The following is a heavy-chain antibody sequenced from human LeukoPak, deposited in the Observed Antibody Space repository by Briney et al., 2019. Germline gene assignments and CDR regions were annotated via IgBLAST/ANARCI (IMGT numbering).Heavy chain of an antibody. CDR3: AREMVRSKHYYDSSGYSD. J-gene: IGHJ4*02. CDR2: IYYSGST. V-gene: IGHV4-31*03. D-gene: IGHD3-22*01. CDR1: GGSISSGGYY. Sequence: PSETLSLTCTVSGGSISSGGYYWSWIRQHPGKGLEWIGYIYYSGSTYYNPSLKSRVTISVDTSKNQFSLKLSSVTAADTVVHYCAREMVRSKHYYDSSGYSDWGQGTLVTVSS.